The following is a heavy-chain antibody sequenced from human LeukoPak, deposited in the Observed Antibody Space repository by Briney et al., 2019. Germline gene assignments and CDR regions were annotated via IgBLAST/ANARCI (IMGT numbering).Heavy chain of an antibody. J-gene: IGHJ4*02. V-gene: IGHV3-11*04. CDR3: ARDGGDYTFDY. Sequence: GGSLRLSCAASEFSVKYNYMTWVRQAPGKGLEWVSYISSSSSTIYYADSVKGRFTISRDNAKNSLYLQMNSLRAEDTAVYYCARDGGDYTFDYWGQGTLVTVSS. CDR1: EFSVKYNY. D-gene: IGHD4-17*01. CDR2: ISSSSSTI.